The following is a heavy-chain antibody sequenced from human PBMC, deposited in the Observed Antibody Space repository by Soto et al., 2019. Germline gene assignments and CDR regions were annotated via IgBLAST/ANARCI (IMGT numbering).Heavy chain of an antibody. Sequence: EVQLVESGGGLVQPGWSLSLSCAASGFTFSGSWMQWVRQAPGKGLVWVSRINGDGSGTSYADFVKGRFTISRDDAKNTLFLQMNGLRAEDTAVYYCARGIFGSGTANDYWGQGTLVTVSS. CDR3: ARGIFGSGTANDY. J-gene: IGHJ4*02. D-gene: IGHD3-10*01. CDR1: GFTFSGSW. V-gene: IGHV3-74*01. CDR2: INGDGSGT.